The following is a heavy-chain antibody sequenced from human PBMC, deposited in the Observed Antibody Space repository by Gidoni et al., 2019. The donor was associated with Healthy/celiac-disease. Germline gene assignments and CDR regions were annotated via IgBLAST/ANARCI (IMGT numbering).Heavy chain of an antibody. CDR3: AKRVFGESHLFDY. Sequence: EVQLVESGGGLVQPGGSLRPSCAASGFTFGSYAMGWVRQAPGKGLEWVSAISGSGGSTYYAYSVKGRFTISRDNSKNTLYLQMNSLRAEDTAVYYCAKRVFGESHLFDYWGQGTLVTVSS. CDR2: ISGSGGST. J-gene: IGHJ4*02. CDR1: GFTFGSYA. D-gene: IGHD3-10*02. V-gene: IGHV3-23*04.